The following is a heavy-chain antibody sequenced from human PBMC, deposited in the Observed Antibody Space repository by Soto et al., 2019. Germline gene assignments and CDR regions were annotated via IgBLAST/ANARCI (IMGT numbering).Heavy chain of an antibody. V-gene: IGHV1-8*01. CDR2: VNPNSGET. D-gene: IGHD3-9*01. CDR3: SETGGP. J-gene: IGHJ5*02. Sequence: ASVKVSCKASGHSFNKYDINWVRQAPGQGLEWMGWVNPNSGETGFAQKFQCRITMTRNTSINTVYMELRSLRSDDTAVYYCSETGGPWGQGTLVTVSS. CDR1: GHSFNKYD.